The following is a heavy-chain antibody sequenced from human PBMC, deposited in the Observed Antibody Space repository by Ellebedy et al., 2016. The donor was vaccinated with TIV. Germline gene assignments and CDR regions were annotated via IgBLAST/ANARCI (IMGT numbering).Heavy chain of an antibody. CDR1: GFSFSTSA. J-gene: IGHJ6*02. CDR2: TRYDGSNK. D-gene: IGHD3-10*01. V-gene: IGHV3-30*02. CDR3: AKGGLTMVRGGNGMDV. Sequence: GESLKISCEASGFSFSTSAMHWVRQAPGKGLKWVASTRYDGSNKFYADSVKGRFTISRDNSKNTLFLQMSSLGSEDTAVYYCAKGGLTMVRGGNGMDVWGQGTTVTVSS.